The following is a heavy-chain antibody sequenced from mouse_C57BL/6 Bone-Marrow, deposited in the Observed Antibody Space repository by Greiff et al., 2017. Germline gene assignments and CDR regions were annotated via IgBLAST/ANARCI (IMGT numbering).Heavy chain of an antibody. D-gene: IGHD2-4*01. CDR3: TTGLREYFDY. CDR1: GFNIKDDY. J-gene: IGHJ2*01. CDR2: IDPENGDT. Sequence: VQLKQSGAELVRPGASVKLSCTASGFNIKDDYMHWVKQRPEQGLEWIGWIDPENGDTEYASKFQGKATITADTSSNTAYLQLSSLTSEDTAVYYCTTGLREYFDYWGQGTTLTVSS. V-gene: IGHV14-4*01.